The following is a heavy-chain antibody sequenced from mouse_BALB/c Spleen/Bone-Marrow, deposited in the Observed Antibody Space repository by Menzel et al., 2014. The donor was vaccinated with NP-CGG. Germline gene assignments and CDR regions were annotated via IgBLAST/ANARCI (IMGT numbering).Heavy chain of an antibody. Sequence: QVQLQQSGAELARPGASVKMSCKASGYSFTSYTMHWVKQRPGQGLEWIGYINPSSGYTNYNQKFKDKATLTADKSSTTAYMQLSSLTSEDSAVHDCARKLGPGYAMDYWGQGTSVTVSS. CDR2: INPSSGYT. D-gene: IGHD4-1*01. V-gene: IGHV1-4*01. J-gene: IGHJ4*01. CDR1: GYSFTSYT. CDR3: ARKLGPGYAMDY.